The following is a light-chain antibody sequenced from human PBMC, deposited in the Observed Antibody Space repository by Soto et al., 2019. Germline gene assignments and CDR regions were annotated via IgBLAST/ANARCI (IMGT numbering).Light chain of an antibody. CDR3: QQYNSYSYT. CDR2: KAS. CDR1: QSISSW. Sequence: DIQMTQSPSTLSASVGDRVTITCRASQSISSWLAWYQQKPGKAPKLLIYKASSLESGVPSRFSGSGSGTAFTLTISSLQPDDFATYYGQQYNSYSYTFGQGTKLEIK. J-gene: IGKJ2*01. V-gene: IGKV1-5*03.